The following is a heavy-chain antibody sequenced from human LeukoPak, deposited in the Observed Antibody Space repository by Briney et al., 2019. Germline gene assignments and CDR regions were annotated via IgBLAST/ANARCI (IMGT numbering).Heavy chain of an antibody. J-gene: IGHJ4*01. D-gene: IGHD6-19*01. CDR2: IVTAGDT. CDR3: ARGRGDSRGWYVDY. CDR1: GFTFSSYD. Sequence: PGGSLRLSCAASGFTFSSYDMHWVGHATGKGLEWVSVIVTAGDTYYAGSVKGGLTISRENAKNSLYLQMNSLRAGDTAVYYCARGRGDSRGWYVDYWGHGTLVTVSS. V-gene: IGHV3-13*01.